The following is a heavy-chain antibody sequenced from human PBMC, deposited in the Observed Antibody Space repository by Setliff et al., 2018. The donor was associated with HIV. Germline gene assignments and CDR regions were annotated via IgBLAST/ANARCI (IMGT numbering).Heavy chain of an antibody. CDR2: MNRDGSEK. CDR1: GFTFSSSW. CDR3: AKDPAFGAFDI. Sequence: GGSLRLSCAASGFTFSSSWMTWVRQAPGRGLEYVAGMNRDGSEKGYADSVKGRFSISSDNAKNSLYLQMSSLRTEDPAVYFCAKDPAFGAFDIWCQGTMVTVSS. D-gene: IGHD3-10*01. V-gene: IGHV3-7*04. J-gene: IGHJ3*02.